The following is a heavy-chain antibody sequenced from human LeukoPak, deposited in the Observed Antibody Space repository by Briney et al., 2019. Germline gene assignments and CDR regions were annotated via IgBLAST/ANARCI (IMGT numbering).Heavy chain of an antibody. J-gene: IGHJ6*02. Sequence: SETLSLTCTVSGGSVSSGSYYWSWIRQLPGKGLEWIGYIYYSGSTNSNPSLKSRVAISVDTSKNQFSLNLNSVTAADTAVYYCARLATRYCTNGVCYPLYYYYYGMDVWGQGTTVTVSS. CDR3: ARLATRYCTNGVCYPLYYYYYGMDV. CDR1: GGSVSSGSYY. D-gene: IGHD2-8*01. V-gene: IGHV4-61*01. CDR2: IYYSGST.